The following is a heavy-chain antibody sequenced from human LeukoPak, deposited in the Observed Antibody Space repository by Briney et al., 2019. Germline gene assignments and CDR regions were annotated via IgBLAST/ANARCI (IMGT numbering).Heavy chain of an antibody. Sequence: SETLSHTCAVYGGSFSGYYWSWIRQPPGKGLEWIGEINHSGSTNYNPSLKSRVTISVDTSKNQFSLKLSSVTAADTAVYYCASHLRCSGGSCYSGGIGWGQGTLVTVSS. CDR3: ASHLRCSGGSCYSGGIG. J-gene: IGHJ4*02. D-gene: IGHD2-15*01. CDR1: GGSFSGYY. V-gene: IGHV4-34*01. CDR2: INHSGST.